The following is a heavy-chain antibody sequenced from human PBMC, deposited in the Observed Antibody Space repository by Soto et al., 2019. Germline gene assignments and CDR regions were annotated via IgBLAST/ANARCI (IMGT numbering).Heavy chain of an antibody. J-gene: IGHJ2*01. CDR1: GFTFDDYA. CDR3: AKDVQLTGGLDWYFDL. CDR2: ISWNSGSI. D-gene: IGHD7-27*01. Sequence: EVQLVESGGGLVQPGRSLRLSCAASGFTFDDYAMHWVRQAPGKGLEWVSGISWNSGSIGYADSVKGRFTISRDNAKNSLYLQMNSLRAEDTALYYCAKDVQLTGGLDWYFDLWGRGTLVTVSS. V-gene: IGHV3-9*01.